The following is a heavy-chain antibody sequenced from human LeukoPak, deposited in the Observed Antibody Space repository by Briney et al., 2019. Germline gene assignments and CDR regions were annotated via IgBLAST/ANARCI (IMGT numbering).Heavy chain of an antibody. CDR2: IYYSGST. D-gene: IGHD6-19*01. J-gene: IGHJ4*02. CDR1: GFTLSSYA. CDR3: ARATVALDY. Sequence: LRLSCAASGFTLSSYAMSWVRQAPGKGLEWIGYIYYSGSTYYNPSLKSRVTISVDTSKNQFSLKLSSVTAADTAVYYCARATVALDYWGQGTLVTVSS. V-gene: IGHV4-31*02.